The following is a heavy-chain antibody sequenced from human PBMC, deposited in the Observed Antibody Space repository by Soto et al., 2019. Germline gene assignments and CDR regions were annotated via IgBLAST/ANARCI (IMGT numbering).Heavy chain of an antibody. J-gene: IGHJ5*02. V-gene: IGHV3-33*01. CDR1: GFTFSHYG. D-gene: IGHD3-9*01. CDR3: AREGALMFYDILNGYYRYNWFDP. CDR2: IWYDGTNK. Sequence: QTGGSLRLSCAASGFTFSHYGMHWVRQVPGKGLEWVAFIWYDGTNKYYADSVKGRFTISRDNSKNTLYLQMNSLRAEDTAVYYCAREGALMFYDILNGYYRYNWFDPWGQGTLVTVSS.